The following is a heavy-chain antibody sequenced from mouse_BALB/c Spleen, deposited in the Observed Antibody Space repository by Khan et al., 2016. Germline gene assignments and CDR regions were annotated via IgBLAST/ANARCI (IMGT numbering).Heavy chain of an antibody. D-gene: IGHD1-1*01. J-gene: IGHJ3*01. V-gene: IGHV1-5*01. CDR1: GYTFTSYW. CDR3: THITAATAY. Sequence: VQLQQSGTVLARPGASVKMSCKASGYTFTSYWMHWVKQRPGQGLEWIGAIYPGNSYTSYNQKFTGKAKLTAVTSTRTAYMELSSLTNEDSAVYYCTHITAATAYWGQGTLVTVSA. CDR2: IYPGNSYT.